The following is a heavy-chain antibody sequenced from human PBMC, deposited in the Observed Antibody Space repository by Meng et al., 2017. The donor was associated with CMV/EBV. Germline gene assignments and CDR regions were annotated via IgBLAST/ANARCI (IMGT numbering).Heavy chain of an antibody. CDR1: GFTFSGSA. Sequence: GESLKISCAASGFTFSGSAMHWVRQASGKGLEWVGLIRSKANSYATAYAASVKGRFTISRDDSKNTAYLQMNSLKTEDTAVYYCTSGGVVVPAARDDEYYYYYGMDVWGQGTTVTVSS. CDR2: IRSKANSYAT. D-gene: IGHD2-2*01. V-gene: IGHV3-73*01. CDR3: TSGGVVVPAARDDEYYYYYGMDV. J-gene: IGHJ6*02.